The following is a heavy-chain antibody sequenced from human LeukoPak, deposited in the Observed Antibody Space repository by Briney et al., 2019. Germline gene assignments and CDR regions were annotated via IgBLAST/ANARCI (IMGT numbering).Heavy chain of an antibody. CDR3: ARELSDSSGYLDI. D-gene: IGHD3-22*01. Sequence: ASVKVSCKASGDTFSSYAISWVRQAPGQGLEWMGGIIPIFGTANYAQKFQGRVTITADESTSTAYMGLSSLRSEDTAVYYCARELSDSSGYLDIWGQGTMVTVSS. J-gene: IGHJ3*02. CDR1: GDTFSSYA. CDR2: IIPIFGTA. V-gene: IGHV1-69*13.